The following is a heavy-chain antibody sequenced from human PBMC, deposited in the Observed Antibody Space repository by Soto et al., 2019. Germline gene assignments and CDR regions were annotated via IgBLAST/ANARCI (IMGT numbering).Heavy chain of an antibody. CDR1: GGSISSGSFY. J-gene: IGHJ4*02. D-gene: IGHD3-9*01. CDR2: ISDSGSS. Sequence: QVQLLESGPGLVKPSQTLTLTCTVSGGSISSGSFYWSWIRQHPGKGLEWIGHISDSGSSYYNPSLESRVTISVDTSKNQFSLKWSAVTAADTAVYFCARTTFYDIFTAYYSLFDYWGQGTLVTVSS. V-gene: IGHV4-31*03. CDR3: ARTTFYDIFTAYYSLFDY.